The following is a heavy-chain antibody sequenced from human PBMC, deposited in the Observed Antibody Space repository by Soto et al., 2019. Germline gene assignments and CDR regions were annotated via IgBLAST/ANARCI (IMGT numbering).Heavy chain of an antibody. CDR1: GFTFSSYA. D-gene: IGHD1-26*01. CDR2: ISYDGSNK. Sequence: GGSLRLSCAASGFTFSSYAMHWVRQAPGKGLEWVAVISYDGSNKYYADSVKGRFTISRDNSKNTRYLQMNSLGAEDTAVYYCARDPGGSYRYDAFDIWGQGTMVTVSS. J-gene: IGHJ3*02. CDR3: ARDPGGSYRYDAFDI. V-gene: IGHV3-30-3*01.